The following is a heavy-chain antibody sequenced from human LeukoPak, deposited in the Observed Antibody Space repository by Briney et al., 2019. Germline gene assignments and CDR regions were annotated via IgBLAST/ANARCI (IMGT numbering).Heavy chain of an antibody. J-gene: IGHJ4*02. Sequence: PGGSLRLSCAASGFTFSSYAMSWVRQAPGKGLEWVSAISGSGGSTYYADSVKGRFTISRHNSKNTLYLQMNSLRAEDTAVYYCARATLSLFLLIWGQGTLVTVSS. CDR3: ARATLSLFLLI. V-gene: IGHV3-23*01. CDR2: ISGSGGST. D-gene: IGHD2-8*01. CDR1: GFTFSSYA.